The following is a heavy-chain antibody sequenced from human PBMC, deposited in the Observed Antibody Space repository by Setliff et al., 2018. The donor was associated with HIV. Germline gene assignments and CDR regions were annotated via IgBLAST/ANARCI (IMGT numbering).Heavy chain of an antibody. Sequence: SETLSLTCTVSGDSISSHYWSWIRQPPGKGLEWIGTTYSSGRVSYNSSLKTRVTISGDTSKNHFSLNMTSVTAADTAVYYCARPVSKCFYAMDVWGLGTTVTVSS. J-gene: IGHJ6*02. D-gene: IGHD3-16*01. CDR3: ARPVSKCFYAMDV. CDR2: TYSSGRV. V-gene: IGHV4-59*11. CDR1: GDSISSHY.